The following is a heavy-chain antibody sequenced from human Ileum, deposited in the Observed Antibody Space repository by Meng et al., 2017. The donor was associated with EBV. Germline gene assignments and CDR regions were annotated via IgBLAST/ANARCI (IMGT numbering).Heavy chain of an antibody. Sequence: VKRRGSGPGLVKSSGTLSLTCGVSGDSMTNNNWWTWVRQPPGKGLEWIGEIYHSGGTNYNPSLQSRATISVDMSKKQFSLKLRSVTAADTAVYYCARTGVGLAFDYWGLGTLVTVSS. CDR1: GDSMTNNNW. CDR3: ARTGVGLAFDY. V-gene: IGHV4-4*02. CDR2: IYHSGGT. J-gene: IGHJ4*02. D-gene: IGHD2-8*01.